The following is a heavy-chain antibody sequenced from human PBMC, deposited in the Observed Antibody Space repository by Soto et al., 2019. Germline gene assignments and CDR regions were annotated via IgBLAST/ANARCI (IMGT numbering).Heavy chain of an antibody. CDR3: ARFEMCSSTSCYDGDAFDI. D-gene: IGHD2-2*01. V-gene: IGHV1-18*01. Sequence: ASVKVSCKASGYTFTSYGISWVRQAPGQGLEWMGWISAYNGNTNYAQKLQGRVTMTTDTSTSTAYMELRSLRSDDTAVYYCARFEMCSSTSCYDGDAFDIWGQGTMVTVSS. CDR2: ISAYNGNT. CDR1: GYTFTSYG. J-gene: IGHJ3*02.